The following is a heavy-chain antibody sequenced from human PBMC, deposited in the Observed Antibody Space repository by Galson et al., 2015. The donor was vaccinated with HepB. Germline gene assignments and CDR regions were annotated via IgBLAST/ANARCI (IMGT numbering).Heavy chain of an antibody. J-gene: IGHJ6*02. CDR1: GFTFSSYW. CDR3: VRKMDV. Sequence: SLRLSCAASGFTFSSYWMSWVRQAPGKGLEWVANINPDGTEKHSVGSVKGRFTISRDNAKDSVYLQMNSLRAEDTAIYYCVRKMDVLGQGTTVTISS. V-gene: IGHV3-7*03. CDR2: INPDGTEK.